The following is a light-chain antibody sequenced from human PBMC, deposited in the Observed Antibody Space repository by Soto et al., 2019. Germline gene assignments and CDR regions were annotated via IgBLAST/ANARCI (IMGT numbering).Light chain of an antibody. CDR2: AAS. CDR1: QGISSY. V-gene: IGKV1-8*01. Sequence: IQVTQTPFSLSASTGDRVTITCRASQGISSYLAWYQQKPGKAPKLLIYAASTLQSGVPSRFSGSGSGTDFTLTISSLQPEDFATYYCQQSYSAPQVTFGGGTKVDI. CDR3: QQSYSAPQVT. J-gene: IGKJ4*01.